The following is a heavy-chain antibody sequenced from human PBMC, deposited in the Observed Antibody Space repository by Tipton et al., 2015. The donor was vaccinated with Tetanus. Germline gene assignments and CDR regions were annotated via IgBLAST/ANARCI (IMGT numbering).Heavy chain of an antibody. Sequence: TLSLTCAVYGGSFSGYYWSWIRQPPGKGLEWIGEINHRGSTNYNPSLKSRVTISVDTSKHRLSLKLSSVTAADTAVYYCASLRRYFDWLGGMDVWGQGTTVTVSS. V-gene: IGHV4-34*01. CDR1: GGSFSGYY. CDR2: INHRGST. J-gene: IGHJ6*02. CDR3: ASLRRYFDWLGGMDV. D-gene: IGHD3-9*01.